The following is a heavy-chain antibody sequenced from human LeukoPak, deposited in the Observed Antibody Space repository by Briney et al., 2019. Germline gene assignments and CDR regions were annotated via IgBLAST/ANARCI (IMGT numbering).Heavy chain of an antibody. CDR3: ARRTGMTLPGWLRVVDF. D-gene: IGHD6-19*01. CDR1: GFTFSSYT. V-gene: IGHV3-48*01. Sequence: GGSLRLSCAASGFTFSSYTMNWVRQAPGKGLEWVSYISGGSNTIYYADSVKGRFTISRDDAKNSMFLQMNSLTTEDTAVYYCARRTGMTLPGWLRVVDFWGQGTLVTVSS. CDR2: ISGGSNTI. J-gene: IGHJ4*02.